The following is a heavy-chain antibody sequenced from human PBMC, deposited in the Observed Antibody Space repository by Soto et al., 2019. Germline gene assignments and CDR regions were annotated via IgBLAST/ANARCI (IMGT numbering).Heavy chain of an antibody. CDR1: GFTFGGYA. CDR2: ISYDGSKK. Sequence: PGGSLRLSCAASGFTFGGYAMNWVRQAPGKGLEWVAVISYDGSKKYYTDSVNGRFTISRDKSKNILYLQMNSLRAEDTAVYYCAREDTVMVVFDDWGQGTLVTVSS. J-gene: IGHJ4*02. D-gene: IGHD5-18*01. CDR3: AREDTVMVVFDD. V-gene: IGHV3-30-3*01.